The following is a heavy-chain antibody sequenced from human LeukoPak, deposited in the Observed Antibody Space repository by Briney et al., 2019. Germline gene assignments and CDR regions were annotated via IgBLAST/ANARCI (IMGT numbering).Heavy chain of an antibody. CDR1: GFTLDDYG. J-gene: IGHJ6*03. D-gene: IGHD2-15*01. CDR3: TRGCEVGGYYYFYYLDG. CDR2: ITWNGRST. Sequence: PGGSLRLSCVASGFTLDDYGMNWVRQAPGKWLEWVSGITWNGRSTGYADSVKGRFTISRDNAKNSLYLQMDSLRAEDTALYYCTRGCEVGGYYYFYYLDGSGKGTTVAVS. V-gene: IGHV3-20*04.